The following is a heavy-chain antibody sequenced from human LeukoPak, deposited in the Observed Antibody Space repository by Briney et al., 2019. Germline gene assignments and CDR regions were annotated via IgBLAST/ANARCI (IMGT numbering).Heavy chain of an antibody. D-gene: IGHD6-19*01. CDR1: GFTFSSYA. V-gene: IGHV3-23*01. Sequence: GGSLRLSCAASGFTFSSYAMSWVRQAPGKGLEWVSAISGSGGSTHYADSVKGRFTISRDNSKNTLYLQMNSLRAEDTAVYYCANSGIAVAGTYWGQGTLITVSS. CDR2: ISGSGGST. J-gene: IGHJ4*02. CDR3: ANSGIAVAGTY.